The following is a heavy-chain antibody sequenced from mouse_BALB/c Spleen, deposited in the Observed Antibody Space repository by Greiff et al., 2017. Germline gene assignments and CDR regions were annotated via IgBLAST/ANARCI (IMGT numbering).Heavy chain of an antibody. J-gene: IGHJ2*01. D-gene: IGHD1-1*01. CDR3: ARGRGITHFDY. CDR2: ISSGGST. V-gene: IGHV5-6-5*01. CDR1: GFTFSSYA. Sequence: EVKVEESGGGLVKPGGSLKLSCAASGFTFSSYAMSWVRQTPEKRLEWVASISSGGSTYYPDSVKGRFTISRDNARNILYLQMSSLRSEDTAMYYCARGRGITHFDYWGQGTTLTVSS.